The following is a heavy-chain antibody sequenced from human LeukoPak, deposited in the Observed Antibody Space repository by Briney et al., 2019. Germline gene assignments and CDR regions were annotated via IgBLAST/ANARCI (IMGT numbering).Heavy chain of an antibody. CDR3: ARDRGWFGELLLFDY. CDR2: ISSSGGNT. CDR1: GFTFTDYY. V-gene: IGHV3-11*05. Sequence: GGSLRLSCAVSGFTFTDYYMSWIRQAPGKGLEWVSYISSSGGNTDYADSVKGRFTISRGNAKNSLYLQMNSLRAEDTAVYYCARDRGWFGELLLFDYWGQGTLVTVSS. J-gene: IGHJ4*02. D-gene: IGHD3-10*01.